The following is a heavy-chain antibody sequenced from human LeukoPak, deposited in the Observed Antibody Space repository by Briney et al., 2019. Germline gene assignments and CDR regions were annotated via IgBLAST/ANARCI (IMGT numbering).Heavy chain of an antibody. CDR2: ISAYNGNT. D-gene: IGHD1-26*01. CDR1: GYTFTSYG. Sequence: ASVKVSCKASGYTFTSYGISWVRQAPGQGLEWMGWISAYNGNTNYAQKLQGRVTMTRDMSTSTVYMELSSLRSEDTAVYYCARESVGALDYWGQGTLVTVSS. J-gene: IGHJ4*02. CDR3: ARESVGALDY. V-gene: IGHV1-18*01.